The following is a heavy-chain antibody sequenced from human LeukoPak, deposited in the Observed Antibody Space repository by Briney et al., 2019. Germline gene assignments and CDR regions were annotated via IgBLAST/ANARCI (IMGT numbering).Heavy chain of an antibody. J-gene: IGHJ4*02. CDR1: GGSISNYY. V-gene: IGHV4-59*01. CDR2: IYYSGST. CDR3: TGNYYGSGSYADFDY. D-gene: IGHD3-10*01. Sequence: SETLSLTCTVSGGSISNYYWSWIRQPPGKGLEWIGFIYYSGSTNYNPSLKSRVTISVDTSKNQFSLKVRPVTPADTAVYYCTGNYYGSGSYADFDYWGQGTLVTVSS.